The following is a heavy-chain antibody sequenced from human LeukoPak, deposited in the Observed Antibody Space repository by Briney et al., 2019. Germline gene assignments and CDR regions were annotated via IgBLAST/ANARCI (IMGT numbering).Heavy chain of an antibody. CDR3: GKEGGA. CDR1: GFRFSEYT. J-gene: IGHJ5*02. D-gene: IGHD3-16*01. V-gene: IGHV3-23*01. Sequence: GGSLRLSCAASGFRFSEYTMTWVRQAPGKGPEWVSAIGGRGGSTYYADSLGGRFTISIDNSKDMVYLQMNSLKVEDTATYYCGKEGGAWGQGTKVTVSS. CDR2: IGGRGGST.